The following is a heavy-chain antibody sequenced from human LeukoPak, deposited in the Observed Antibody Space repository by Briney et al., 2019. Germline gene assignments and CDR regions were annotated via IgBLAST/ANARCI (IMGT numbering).Heavy chain of an antibody. D-gene: IGHD3-10*01. J-gene: IGHJ6*03. CDR1: GGSISSN. Sequence: PSETLSLTCTVSGGSISSNWGWIRQPPGKGLEWIGNIYYSGSTYYNPSLKSRVTISVDTSKNQFSLKLNSVTAADTAVYYCARDHLLYPYYMDVWGKGTTVTISS. CDR2: IYYSGST. CDR3: ARDHLLYPYYMDV. V-gene: IGHV4-39*07.